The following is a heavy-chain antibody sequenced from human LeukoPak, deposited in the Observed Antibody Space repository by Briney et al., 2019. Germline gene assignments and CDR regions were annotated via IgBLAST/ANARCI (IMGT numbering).Heavy chain of an antibody. J-gene: IGHJ1*01. D-gene: IGHD3-22*01. CDR2: IIPIFGTA. V-gene: IGHV1-69*05. Sequence: GASVKVSCKASGGTFSSYAISWVRQAPGQGLEWMGRIIPIFGTANYAQKFQGRDTITTDESTSTAYMELSSLRSEDTAVYYCARAPTNYYDSSGYHKYFQHWGQGTLVTVSS. CDR3: ARAPTNYYDSSGYHKYFQH. CDR1: GGTFSSYA.